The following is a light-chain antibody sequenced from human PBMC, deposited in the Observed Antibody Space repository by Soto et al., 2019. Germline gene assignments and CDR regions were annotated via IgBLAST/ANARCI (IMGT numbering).Light chain of an antibody. J-gene: IGKJ3*01. CDR1: QSVSSSY. V-gene: IGKV3-20*01. CDR2: DAS. Sequence: DIVLTQSPGTLSLSPGERATLSCRASQSVSSSYLAWYQQKPGQAPRLLIYDASIRATGVPDRFSGSGSGTDFTLTISRLEPEDFAVYYCHQCTGLPFTFGPGTRVDIK. CDR3: HQCTGLPFT.